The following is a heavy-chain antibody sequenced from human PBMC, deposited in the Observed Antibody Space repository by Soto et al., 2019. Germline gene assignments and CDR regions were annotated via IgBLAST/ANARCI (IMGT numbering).Heavy chain of an antibody. J-gene: IGHJ4*02. Sequence: EVQLLESGGGLVQPGGSLRLSCAASGFTFSSYAMSWVRQAPAKGLEWVSAISGSGGSTYYADSVKGRFTISRDNSKNTLYLQMNSLRAEDTAVYYCAPGHDYGDPILWDYCGQGSLVTVSS. CDR3: APGHDYGDPILWDY. CDR2: ISGSGGST. CDR1: GFTFSSYA. V-gene: IGHV3-23*01. D-gene: IGHD4-17*01.